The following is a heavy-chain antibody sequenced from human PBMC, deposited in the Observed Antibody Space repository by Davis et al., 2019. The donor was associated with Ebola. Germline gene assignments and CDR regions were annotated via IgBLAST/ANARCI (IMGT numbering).Heavy chain of an antibody. D-gene: IGHD4-17*01. V-gene: IGHV4-4*02. CDR1: GGSIRSRNW. CDR2: IYHSGST. CDR3: ARDDYGDYYYGMDV. Sequence: SETLSLTCAVSGGSIRSRNWWSWVRQPPGKGLEWIGEIYHSGSTNYNPSLKSRVTISVDKSKNQFSLKLSSVTAADTAVYYCARDDYGDYYYGMDVWGQGTTVTVSS. J-gene: IGHJ6*02.